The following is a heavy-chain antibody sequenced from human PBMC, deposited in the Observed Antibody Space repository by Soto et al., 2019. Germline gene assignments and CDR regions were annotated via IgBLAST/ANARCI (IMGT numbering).Heavy chain of an antibody. V-gene: IGHV1-3*01. D-gene: IGHD6-13*01. J-gene: IGHJ4*02. CDR2: INVDTDNT. CDR3: ARWYSSSLDY. Sequence: QVQLVQSGAEVKKTGASVKVSCKASGYTFSLHSMHWVRQAPGQRLEWMGWINVDTDNTRYSQKFQGRVTITRDISASTAYMELSSLTSEDTAVYYCARWYSSSLDYWGQGTLVTVSS. CDR1: GYTFSLHS.